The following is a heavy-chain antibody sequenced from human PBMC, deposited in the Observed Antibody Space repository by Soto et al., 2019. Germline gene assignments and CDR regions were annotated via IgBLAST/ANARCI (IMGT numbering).Heavy chain of an antibody. J-gene: IGHJ4*02. CDR2: IIPISGST. CDR3: ARGPDRSGFYLFDY. Sequence: ASVKVSCKASGGTFSNNAISWVRQAPGQGLEWMGGIIPISGSTSYAPKFQGRVTITADESATTAYVELSSLRSEDTAVYYCARGPDRSGFYLFDYWGPGTLVTVSS. V-gene: IGHV1-69*13. CDR1: GGTFSNNA. D-gene: IGHD3-3*01.